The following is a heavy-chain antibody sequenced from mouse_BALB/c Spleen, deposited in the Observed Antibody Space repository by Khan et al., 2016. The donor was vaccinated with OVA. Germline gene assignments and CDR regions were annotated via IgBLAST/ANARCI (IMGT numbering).Heavy chain of an antibody. CDR2: ISPFNGGT. CDR1: GYSFTSYY. D-gene: IGHD2-2*01. CDR3: ARHGYVAWFAY. Sequence: VQLKQSGPYLIHPCSSVKISCKSSGYSFTSYYIHWVKQRHGKRLEWIGYISPFNGGTSYNPKFKGKATLTVDKSSRTAYMHLSSLTSDDSAVYYCARHGYVAWFAYWGQGTLVTVSA. V-gene: IGHV1-31*01. J-gene: IGHJ3*01.